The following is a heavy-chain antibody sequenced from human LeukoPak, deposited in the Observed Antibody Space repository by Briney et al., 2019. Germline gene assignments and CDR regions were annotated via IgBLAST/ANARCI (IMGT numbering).Heavy chain of an antibody. V-gene: IGHV3-30*03. CDR2: ISYDGSNK. J-gene: IGHJ6*03. CDR1: GFTFSSYG. CDR3: ATDNMVPAAIHYYYYMDV. Sequence: QPGGSLRLSCAASGFTFSSYGMHWVRQAPGKGLEWVAVISYDGSNKYYADSVKGRFTISRDNAKNSLYLQMNSLSAEDTAVYYCATDNMVPAAIHYYYYMDVWGKGTTVTVSS. D-gene: IGHD2-2*01.